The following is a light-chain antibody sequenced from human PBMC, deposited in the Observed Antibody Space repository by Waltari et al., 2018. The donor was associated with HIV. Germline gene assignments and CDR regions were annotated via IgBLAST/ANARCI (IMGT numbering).Light chain of an antibody. CDR1: SSDIGGYNY. V-gene: IGLV2-8*01. J-gene: IGLJ2*01. CDR3: SSDAPTNNFYVL. Sequence: QSALTQPPSASGSPGQSVTISCTGTSSDIGGYNYVSWYQQHPGKAPKLIMTEVTKRPSGVPVRFSGSKSGNTASLTVSGLQAEDEAHYYCSSDAPTNNFYVLFGGGTALTVL. CDR2: EVT.